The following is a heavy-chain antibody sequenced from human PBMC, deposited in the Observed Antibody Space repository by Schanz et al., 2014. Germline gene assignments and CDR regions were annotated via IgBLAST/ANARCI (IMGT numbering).Heavy chain of an antibody. CDR2: ISAYNGNT. Sequence: QVQLVQSGGEMKKPGASVKVSCKTSGYTFSDYGITWVRQAPGQGLEWMGWISAYNGNTNYAQKLQGRLTMTTDTTTSTADMELRSLRSDDTAVYYCARGFDVWDTWGQGTLVIVSS. CDR1: GYTFSDYG. CDR3: ARGFDVWDT. J-gene: IGHJ4*02. V-gene: IGHV1-18*01. D-gene: IGHD5-18*01.